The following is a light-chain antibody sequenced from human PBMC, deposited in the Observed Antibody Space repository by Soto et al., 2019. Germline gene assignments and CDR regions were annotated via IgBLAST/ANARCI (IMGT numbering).Light chain of an antibody. CDR2: GAS. J-gene: IGKJ1*01. V-gene: IGKV3-20*01. Sequence: EILLTQSPATLSLSPGERATLSCRASQSITNNFLAWYQHKPGQAPRLLIYGASTRASGIPDRFSGSGSGTDFTFAIDRLEPEDFALYFCHQYGGSMETFGQGTKVDIK. CDR3: HQYGGSMET. CDR1: QSITNNF.